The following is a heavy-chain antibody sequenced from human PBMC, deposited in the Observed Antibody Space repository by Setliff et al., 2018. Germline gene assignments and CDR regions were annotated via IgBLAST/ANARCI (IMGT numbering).Heavy chain of an antibody. CDR1: GGTFRSYG. D-gene: IGHD2-2*01. Sequence: GASVKVSCKASGGTFRSYGISWVRQAPGQGLEWMGWISAYAQKFQGRVTMTTDTSTNTAFMELRSLRSDDTAVYYCTRGPKDFVVPPTANIFDYWGQGTVVTVSS. J-gene: IGHJ4*02. CDR3: TRGPKDFVVPPTANIFDY. CDR2: ISAY. V-gene: IGHV1-18*01.